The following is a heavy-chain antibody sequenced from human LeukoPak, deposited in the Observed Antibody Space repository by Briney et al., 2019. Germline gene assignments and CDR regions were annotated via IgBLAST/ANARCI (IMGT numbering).Heavy chain of an antibody. CDR2: IYHSGTT. V-gene: IGHV4-38-2*02. Sequence: SETLSLTCAVSAYSISRDYYWGWIRQPPGKGLEWIGTIYHSGTTYYNPSLKSRVTISVDTSKNQFSLKLSSVTAADTAVYYCARESVSSGTNWFDPWGQGTLVTVSS. CDR1: AYSISRDYY. J-gene: IGHJ5*02. CDR3: ARESVSSGTNWFDP. D-gene: IGHD3-10*01.